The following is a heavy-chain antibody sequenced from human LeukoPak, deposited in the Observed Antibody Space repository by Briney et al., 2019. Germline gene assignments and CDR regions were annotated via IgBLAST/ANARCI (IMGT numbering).Heavy chain of an antibody. J-gene: IGHJ5*02. D-gene: IGHD5-24*01. CDR3: ARDTGMAIMGVWFDP. CDR1: GYTFTCYY. Sequence: ASLKVSCKASGYTFTCYYMHWVRQSPGQGLEWIGWINPNSAGTNYAQKFQGRVTMTRDTSISTAYMELSRLRSDDTAVYYCARDTGMAIMGVWFDPWGQGTLVTVSS. CDR2: INPNSAGT. V-gene: IGHV1-2*02.